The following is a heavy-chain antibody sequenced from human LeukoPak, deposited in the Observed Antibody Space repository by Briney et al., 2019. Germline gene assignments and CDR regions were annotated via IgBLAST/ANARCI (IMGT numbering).Heavy chain of an antibody. J-gene: IGHJ2*01. CDR1: GGSISSGDYY. V-gene: IGHV4-30-4*01. Sequence: SQTLSLTCTVSGGSISSGDYYWSWIRQPPGKGLEWIGYIYYGGSTYYNPSLKSRVTISIDTSKNYFSLKLNSVIAADTAVYYCARDRPGSYWYFDLWGRGTLVTVSS. CDR2: IYYGGST. CDR3: ARDRPGSYWYFDL. D-gene: IGHD3-10*01.